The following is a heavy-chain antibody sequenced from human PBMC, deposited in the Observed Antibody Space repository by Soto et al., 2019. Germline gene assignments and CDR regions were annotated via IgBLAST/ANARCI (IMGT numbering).Heavy chain of an antibody. CDR3: VRSKGGYSYGTPFDY. D-gene: IGHD5-18*01. V-gene: IGHV3-9*01. J-gene: IGHJ4*02. CDR2: ISWNSGHI. Sequence: EVQLEESGGALVQPGRSLRLSCAASGFTFDDYAMYWVRQVLGKGLEWVSSISWNSGHIGYADSVKGRFTTSRDNAKNSRYLQMNSLRPEDTALYYCVRSKGGYSYGTPFDYWGQGTLVTVSS. CDR1: GFTFDDYA.